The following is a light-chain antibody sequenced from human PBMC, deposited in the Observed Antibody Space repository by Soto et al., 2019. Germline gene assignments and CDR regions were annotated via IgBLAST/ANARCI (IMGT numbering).Light chain of an antibody. CDR3: QSYDSSLRGSI. V-gene: IGLV1-40*01. Sequence: QSVLTQPPSVSGAPGQRVTISCTGTSSKIGAGYDVHWYQQLPGTAPKLLIYVNSNRPSGVPDRFSGSKSGTSASLAITGLQAEDEADYYCQSYDSSLRGSIFGGGTKLTVL. CDR1: SSKIGAGYD. CDR2: VNS. J-gene: IGLJ2*01.